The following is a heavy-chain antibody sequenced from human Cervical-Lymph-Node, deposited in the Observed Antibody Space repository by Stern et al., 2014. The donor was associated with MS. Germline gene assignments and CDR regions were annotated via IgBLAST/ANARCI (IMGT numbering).Heavy chain of an antibody. Sequence: QVQLMQSGAEVTKPGASVKISCKASGNTFTSYYMHWVRQAPGQGLEWMGIINPIGGSTHYAQKFQGRVTMTRDTSTSTVYMEVSSLRSDDAAVYYCATYSSSWYPPWCWDQGTLVTVSS. J-gene: IGHJ4*02. CDR1: GNTFTSYY. V-gene: IGHV1-46*01. CDR2: INPIGGST. CDR3: ATYSSSWYPPWC. D-gene: IGHD6-13*01.